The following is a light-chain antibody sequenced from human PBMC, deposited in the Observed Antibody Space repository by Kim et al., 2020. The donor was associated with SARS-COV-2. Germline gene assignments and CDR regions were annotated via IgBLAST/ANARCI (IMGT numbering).Light chain of an antibody. J-gene: IGKJ2*01. CDR3: QQRSNGYT. V-gene: IGKV3-11*01. CDR2: DAS. CDR1: QSVSDY. Sequence: EIVLTQSPATLSLSPGERATLFCRASQSVSDYVAWYQHKPGQAPRLLIYDASNRATDIPARFSGSGSETDFTLTISSLEPEDFAVYYCQQRSNGYTFGQGTKVDIK.